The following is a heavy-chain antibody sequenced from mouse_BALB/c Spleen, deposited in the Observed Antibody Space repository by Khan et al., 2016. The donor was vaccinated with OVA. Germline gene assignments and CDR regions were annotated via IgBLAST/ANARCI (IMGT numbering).Heavy chain of an antibody. CDR1: GYSFTSYL. CDR3: TRGGYSSFAH. V-gene: IGHV1-5*01. D-gene: IGHD1-3*01. CDR2: IYPGNSDT. J-gene: IGHJ3*01. Sequence: VQLQQSGTVLARPGASVKMSCTASGYSFTSYLIYWVKQRPGQGLEWIGGIYPGNSDTSYNPKFKDKATLTAGTSASTAYMELSSLTNEDSAVYYCTRGGYSSFAHWGQGTLVTVSA.